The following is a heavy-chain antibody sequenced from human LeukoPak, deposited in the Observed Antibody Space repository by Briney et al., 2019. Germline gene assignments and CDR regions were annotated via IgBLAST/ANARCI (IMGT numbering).Heavy chain of an antibody. D-gene: IGHD6-19*01. CDR1: GFTFSSYS. Sequence: GGSLRLSCAASGFTFSSYSMNLVRQAPGKGLEWVSSISSSSSYIYYADSVKGRFTISRDKAKNSLYLQMNSLRAEDTAVYYCARDLGLWLVQAAFDIWGQGTMVTVSS. CDR3: ARDLGLWLVQAAFDI. V-gene: IGHV3-21*01. CDR2: ISSSSSYI. J-gene: IGHJ3*02.